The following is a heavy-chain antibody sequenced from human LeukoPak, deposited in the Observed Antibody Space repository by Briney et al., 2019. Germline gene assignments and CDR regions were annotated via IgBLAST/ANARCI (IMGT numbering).Heavy chain of an antibody. CDR3: ARDRGIVVVQASLGSWFDP. CDR1: GYSFGSYG. CDR2: INTNTGKP. Sequence: ASVKVSCKASGYSFGSYGLNWVRQAPGQGPEWMGWINTNTGKPTYAQAFTGRFVFSMDTSVNTAFLQISGLKAEDTAVYYCARDRGIVVVQASLGSWFDPWGQGTLVTVSS. V-gene: IGHV7-4-1*02. J-gene: IGHJ5*02. D-gene: IGHD2-2*01.